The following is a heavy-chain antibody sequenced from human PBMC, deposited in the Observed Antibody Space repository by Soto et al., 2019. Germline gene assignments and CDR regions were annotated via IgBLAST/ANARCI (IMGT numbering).Heavy chain of an antibody. V-gene: IGHV3-23*01. J-gene: IGHJ6*03. CDR3: ARADGDQDGLYYYLDV. Sequence: GGSLRPSCAASGFTFSSYAMSWVRQDPGKGLEWVSAISGSGGSTYYADSVKGRFTISRDNSKGTVVLEVSSLKVDDTAVYYCARADGDQDGLYYYLDVWGKGTAVTVSS. CDR2: ISGSGGST. CDR1: GFTFSSYA.